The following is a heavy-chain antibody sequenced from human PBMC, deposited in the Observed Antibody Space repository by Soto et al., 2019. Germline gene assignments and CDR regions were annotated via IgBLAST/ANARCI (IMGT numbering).Heavy chain of an antibody. CDR1: GFTFSRYA. D-gene: IGHD3-10*01. CDR3: ARSRSGAVADSFDF. CDR2: ISRDGTNK. J-gene: IGHJ4*02. Sequence: GGSLRLSCTASGFTFSRYAIHWVRQAPGKGLEWVAVISRDGTNKYYVDSVKGRFTISRDNSRNTLYLQMNSLRHEDAAVYYCARSRSGAVADSFDFWGQGTLVTVSS. V-gene: IGHV3-30*04.